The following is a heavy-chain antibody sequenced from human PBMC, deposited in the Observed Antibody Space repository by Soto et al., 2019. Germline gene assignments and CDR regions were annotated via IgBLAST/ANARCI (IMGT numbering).Heavy chain of an antibody. CDR1: VFTFDDYA. CDR3: AKDLEVDTDMVLAFDI. V-gene: IGHV3-9*01. Sequence: PWGSLLVACASSVFTFDDYAMHWVRQAPGKGLEWVSGISWNSGSIGYADSVKGRFTISRDNAKNSLYLQMNSLRAEDTALYYCAKDLEVDTDMVLAFDIWGQGTMVTVSS. J-gene: IGHJ3*02. CDR2: ISWNSGSI. D-gene: IGHD5-18*01.